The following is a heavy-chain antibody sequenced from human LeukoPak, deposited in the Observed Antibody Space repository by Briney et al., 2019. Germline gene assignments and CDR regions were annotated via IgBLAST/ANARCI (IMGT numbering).Heavy chain of an antibody. D-gene: IGHD5-12*01. CDR2: IKQDGSEK. CDR1: GFTFSRFW. Sequence: PGGSLRLSCAASGFTFSRFWMSWVRQAPGKGLEWVANIKQDGSEKYYVDSVKGRFTISRDNAKNSLYLQMNSLRAEDTAVFYCARDGIYTDYDPDFDIWGQGTLVTVSS. CDR3: ARDGIYTDYDPDFDI. J-gene: IGHJ4*02. V-gene: IGHV3-7*04.